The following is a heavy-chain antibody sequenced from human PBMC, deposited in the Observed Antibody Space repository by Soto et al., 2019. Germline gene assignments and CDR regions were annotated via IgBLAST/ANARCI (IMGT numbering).Heavy chain of an antibody. J-gene: IGHJ6*02. Sequence: EVQLVQSGAEVKKPGESLRISCKGSGYSFTSYWISWVRQMPGKGLEWMGTIDPSDSYTNYSPSFQGHVTMSADKSIGTAYLQWRSLKASDTAMYYCARHPAIAVACAVYGMDVWGQGTTVTVSS. CDR2: IDPSDSYT. V-gene: IGHV5-10-1*01. D-gene: IGHD6-19*01. CDR3: ARHPAIAVACAVYGMDV. CDR1: GYSFTSYW.